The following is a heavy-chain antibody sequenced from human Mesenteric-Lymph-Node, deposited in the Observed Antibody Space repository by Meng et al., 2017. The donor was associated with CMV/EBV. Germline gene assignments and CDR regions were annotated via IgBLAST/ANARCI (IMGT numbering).Heavy chain of an antibody. V-gene: IGHV3-15*01. D-gene: IGHD2-2*01. CDR1: GFTFSNAW. CDR2: IKSKTDGGTT. Sequence: GGSLRLSCAASGFTFSNAWMSWVRPAPGKGLEWVGRIKSKTDGGTTDYAAPVKGRFTISRDESKNTLYLQMNSLKTEDTAVYYCTTDRTYIVVVPAATWYYYYGMDVWGQGTTVTVS. J-gene: IGHJ6*02. CDR3: TTDRTYIVVVPAATWYYYYGMDV.